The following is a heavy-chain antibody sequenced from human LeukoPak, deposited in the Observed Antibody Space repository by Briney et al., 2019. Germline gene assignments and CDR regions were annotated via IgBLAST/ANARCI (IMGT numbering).Heavy chain of an antibody. CDR1: GYTFTGYY. Sequence: ASVKVSCKASGYTFTGYYMHWVRQAPGQGLEWMGWINPNSGGTNYAQKFQGRVTMTRDTSISTAYMELSRLRSDDTAVHYCATLGDSYGDPFFDYWGQGTLVTVSS. CDR2: INPNSGGT. D-gene: IGHD5-18*01. CDR3: ATLGDSYGDPFFDY. J-gene: IGHJ4*02. V-gene: IGHV1-2*02.